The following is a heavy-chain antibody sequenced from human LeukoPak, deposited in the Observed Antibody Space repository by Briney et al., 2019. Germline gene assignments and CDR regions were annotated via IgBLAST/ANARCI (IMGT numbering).Heavy chain of an antibody. D-gene: IGHD3-10*02. CDR2: IGSDNKP. CDR1: GFIFSNYA. J-gene: IGHJ6*02. V-gene: IGHV3-23*05. Sequence: PGGSLRLSCAASGFIFSNYAMTWVRQAPGQGLEWVSSIGSDNKPHYSESVKGRFAISRDNSKSMLFLQLNSLRAEDTALYYCARGLHYYVAMDVWGQGTTVTVSS. CDR3: ARGLHYYVAMDV.